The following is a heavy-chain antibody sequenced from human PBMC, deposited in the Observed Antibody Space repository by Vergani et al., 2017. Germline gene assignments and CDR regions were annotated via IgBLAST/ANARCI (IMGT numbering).Heavy chain of an antibody. D-gene: IGHD3-10*01. CDR3: ARPSYGSEYDYYYGLDV. CDR2: ISLSGATK. Sequence: EVSLMESGGDLVQPGGSLTVSCVGSGFMFNNYAMHWVRQAPGKGLEWVAYISLSGATKYYADSVAGRFTVSRDSVKNSVSLHMNSLRADDTAVYYCARPSYGSEYDYYYGLDVWGQGTTVIVSS. J-gene: IGHJ6*02. CDR1: GFMFNNYA. V-gene: IGHV3-48*01.